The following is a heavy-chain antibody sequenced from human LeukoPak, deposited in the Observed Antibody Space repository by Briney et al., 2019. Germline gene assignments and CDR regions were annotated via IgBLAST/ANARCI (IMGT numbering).Heavy chain of an antibody. J-gene: IGHJ4*02. CDR1: GFTVSSNS. Sequence: GGSLRLSCTVSGFTVSSNSMSWVRQAPGKGLEWVSFIYSDNTHYSDSVKGRFTISRDNSKNTLYLQMNSLRAEDTAVYYCARGSSIDCSGGSCYLGEIYYFDYWGQGTLVTVSS. CDR3: ARGSSIDCSGGSCYLGEIYYFDY. D-gene: IGHD2-15*01. V-gene: IGHV3-53*01. CDR2: IYSDNT.